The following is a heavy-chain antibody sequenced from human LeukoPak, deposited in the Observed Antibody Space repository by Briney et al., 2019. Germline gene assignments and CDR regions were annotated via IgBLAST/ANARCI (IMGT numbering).Heavy chain of an antibody. Sequence: SETLSLTCTVSGGSISSSSYYWGWIRQPPGKGLEWIGSIYYSGSTYYNPSLKSRVTISVDTSKNQFSLKLSSVTAADTAVYYCARAMAGRDAFDIWGQGTMVTVSS. CDR2: IYYSGST. V-gene: IGHV4-39*01. CDR1: GGSISSSSYY. D-gene: IGHD6-19*01. J-gene: IGHJ3*02. CDR3: ARAMAGRDAFDI.